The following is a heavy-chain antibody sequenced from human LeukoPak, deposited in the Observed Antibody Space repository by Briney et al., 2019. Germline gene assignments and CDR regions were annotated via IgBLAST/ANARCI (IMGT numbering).Heavy chain of an antibody. Sequence: GGSLRVSCAASGFNFRSYAMSWVRQAPGKGLEWVSAISGSGGSTYYADSVKGRFTISRDNSKNTLYLQMNSLRAEDTAVYYCAKGRAATLFTWFDPWGQGTLVTVSS. J-gene: IGHJ5*02. D-gene: IGHD2-15*01. CDR1: GFNFRSYA. CDR3: AKGRAATLFTWFDP. V-gene: IGHV3-23*01. CDR2: ISGSGGST.